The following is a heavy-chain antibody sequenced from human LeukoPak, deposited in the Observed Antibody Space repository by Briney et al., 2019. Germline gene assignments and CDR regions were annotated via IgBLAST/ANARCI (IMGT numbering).Heavy chain of an antibody. CDR2: INAGNGNT. V-gene: IGHV1-3*01. Sequence: GASVKVSCKASGYTFTSYAMHWVRQAPGQRLEWMGWINAGNGNTKYSQKFQGRVTITRDTPASTAYMELSSLRSEDTSVYYCARSGYCSSTSCRNHYYFDYWGQGTLVTVSS. CDR3: ARSGYCSSTSCRNHYYFDY. D-gene: IGHD2-2*01. J-gene: IGHJ4*02. CDR1: GYTFTSYA.